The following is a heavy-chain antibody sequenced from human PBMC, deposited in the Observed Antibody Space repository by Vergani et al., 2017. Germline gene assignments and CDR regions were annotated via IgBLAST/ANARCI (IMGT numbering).Heavy chain of an antibody. D-gene: IGHD2-15*01. CDR2: RRYDGIVE. Sequence: QVQLVESGGGVVQPGGSLRLSCAASGFTFTNYGMHWVRQAPGKGLEWVAFRRYDGIVEYYGDSVRGRFTISRDNSKNTLYLQMNRLRPEDTAVYYCATAGAAYCRGTSCYDFFEYWGQGTRVTVAS. J-gene: IGHJ4*02. CDR3: ATAGAAYCRGTSCYDFFEY. V-gene: IGHV3-30*02. CDR1: GFTFTNYG.